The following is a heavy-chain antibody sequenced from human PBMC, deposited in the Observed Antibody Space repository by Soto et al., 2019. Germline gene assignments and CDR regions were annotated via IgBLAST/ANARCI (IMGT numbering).Heavy chain of an antibody. J-gene: IGHJ4*02. Sequence: VGSLRLSCAASGFTFSSYGMHWVRQAPGKGLEWVAVISYDGSNKYYADSVKGRFTISRDNSKNTLYLQMNSLRAEDTAVYYCAKEKALKYYFDYWGQGTLVTVSS. V-gene: IGHV3-30*18. CDR2: ISYDGSNK. CDR3: AKEKALKYYFDY. CDR1: GFTFSSYG.